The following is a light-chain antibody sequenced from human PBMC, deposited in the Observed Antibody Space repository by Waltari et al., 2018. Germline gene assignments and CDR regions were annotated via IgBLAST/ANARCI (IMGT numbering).Light chain of an antibody. CDR1: QSVSSN. J-gene: IGKJ3*01. CDR2: GES. Sequence: EIVMTQSPATLSVSPADRATLSCRASQSVSSNLPWYQQKPGQAPSLLIYGESTRATGIPARFSGTGSGTEFTLTISSLQSEDFAVYFCQQYNNWPPLFTFGPGTKVDMK. CDR3: QQYNNWPPLFT. V-gene: IGKV3D-15*01.